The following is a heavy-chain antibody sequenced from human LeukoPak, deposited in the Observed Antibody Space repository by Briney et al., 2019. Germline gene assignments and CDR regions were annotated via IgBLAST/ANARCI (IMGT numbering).Heavy chain of an antibody. D-gene: IGHD1-14*01. Sequence: PGGSLRLSCAASGFTFSSYSMNWVRQAPGKGLEWVSSISSSSSYIYYADSVKGRFTISRDNAKNSLYLQMNSLRAEDTAVYYCARAVLPEKYYYYYYYMDVWGKGTTVTVSS. J-gene: IGHJ6*03. V-gene: IGHV3-21*01. CDR1: GFTFSSYS. CDR2: ISSSSSYI. CDR3: ARAVLPEKYYYYYYYMDV.